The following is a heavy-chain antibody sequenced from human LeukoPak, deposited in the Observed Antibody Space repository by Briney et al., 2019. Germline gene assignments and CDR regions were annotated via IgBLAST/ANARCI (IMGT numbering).Heavy chain of an antibody. CDR1: GFRVSDYY. J-gene: IGHJ5*02. V-gene: IGHV3-66*03. CDR3: ARDRAANQDWVEFDP. Sequence: PGGSLRLSCAVSGFRVSDYYMSWVCQAPGKGLEWVGLIRDSGEAFYADFARGRFAISRDESENALYLQMNSLRVEDTAVYFCARDRAANQDWVEFDPWGQGTPVIVSS. CDR2: IRDSGEA. D-gene: IGHD3/OR15-3a*01.